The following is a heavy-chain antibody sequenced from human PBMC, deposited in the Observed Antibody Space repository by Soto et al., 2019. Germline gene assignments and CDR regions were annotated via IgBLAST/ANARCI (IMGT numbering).Heavy chain of an antibody. CDR1: GFTFSSYG. Sequence: QVQLVESGGGVVQPGRSLRLSCAASGFTFSSYGMHWVRQAPGKGLEWVAVISYDGSNEYYADSVKGRFTISRDNSKNTLYLPMNSRRAEDTAVYYCAKDAGGSSYFDYWGQGTLVTVSS. CDR3: AKDAGGSSYFDY. J-gene: IGHJ4*02. CDR2: ISYDGSNE. V-gene: IGHV3-30*18. D-gene: IGHD1-26*01.